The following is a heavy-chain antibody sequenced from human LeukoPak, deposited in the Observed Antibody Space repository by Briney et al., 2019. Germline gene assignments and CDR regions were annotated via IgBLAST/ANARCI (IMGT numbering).Heavy chain of an antibody. CDR1: GGSISSYY. J-gene: IGHJ4*02. Sequence: SETLSLTCTVSGGSISSYYWSWLRQPPGQGLEWIGYTYYSGSTNSNTSLESRITISVDTSKNQFSLKLSSVAAEDTAVYYCARAANGVEKTPFDFWGQGTLVTVSS. CDR3: ARAANGVEKTPFDF. D-gene: IGHD4-23*01. CDR2: TYYSGST. V-gene: IGHV4-59*01.